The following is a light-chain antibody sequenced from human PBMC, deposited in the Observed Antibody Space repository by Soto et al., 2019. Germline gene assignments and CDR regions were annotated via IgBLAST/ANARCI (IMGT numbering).Light chain of an antibody. CDR2: DAS. V-gene: IGKV3-11*01. CDR1: QSVSSY. CDR3: QKRNNWQYT. Sequence: EIVLTQSPATLSLSPGERATLSCRASQSVSSYLAWYQQKPGQAPRLLIYDASNRATGIPARFSGSGSGTDFTLTISSLEPEDFAVYYCQKRNNWQYTFGQGTKLEIK. J-gene: IGKJ2*01.